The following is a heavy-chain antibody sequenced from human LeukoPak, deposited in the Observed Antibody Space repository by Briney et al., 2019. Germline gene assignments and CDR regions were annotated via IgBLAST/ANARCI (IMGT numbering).Heavy chain of an antibody. CDR2: INGYNGNS. CDR1: GYTFTTFG. D-gene: IGHD3-16*01. V-gene: IGHV1-18*01. J-gene: IGHJ6*02. CDR3: ARDLLTNHYYGMDV. Sequence: ASVKVSFKASGYTFTTFGISWVRQAPGQGLEWMGWINGYNGNSNFAQKLQGRVTMTTDTSTSTAHMELRSLRSDDTAVYYCARDLLTNHYYGMDVWGQGTTVTVSS.